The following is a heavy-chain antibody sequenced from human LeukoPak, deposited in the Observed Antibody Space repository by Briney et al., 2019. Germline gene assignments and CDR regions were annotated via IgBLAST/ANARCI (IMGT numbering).Heavy chain of an antibody. V-gene: IGHV4-34*01. Sequence: SETLSLTCAVYGGSFSGYYWSWIRQPPGKGLEWIGEINHSGSTNYNPSLKSRVTISVDTSKNQFSLKLSSVTAADTAVYYCARAAERITMVRGVIIARGWFDYWGQGTLVTVSS. D-gene: IGHD3-10*01. CDR3: ARAAERITMVRGVIIARGWFDY. J-gene: IGHJ4*02. CDR1: GGSFSGYY. CDR2: INHSGST.